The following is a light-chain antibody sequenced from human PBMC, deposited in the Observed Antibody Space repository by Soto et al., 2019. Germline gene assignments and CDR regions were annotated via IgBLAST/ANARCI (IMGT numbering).Light chain of an antibody. Sequence: DVHMTQSASTLSASVGYRFTITCRASQSISSWLAWYQQKPGKAPKLLIYNASSLESGVPSRFSGSGSGTEFTLTISSLQPDDSATYYCQQYNSYSTFGQGTKVDIK. V-gene: IGKV1-5*03. CDR1: QSISSW. J-gene: IGKJ1*01. CDR3: QQYNSYST. CDR2: NAS.